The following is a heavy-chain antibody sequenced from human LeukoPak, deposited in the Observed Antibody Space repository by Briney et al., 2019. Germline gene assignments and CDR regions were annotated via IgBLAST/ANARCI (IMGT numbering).Heavy chain of an antibody. J-gene: IGHJ4*01. V-gene: IGHV3-74*01. CDR3: TRDGAESTPNDY. Sequence: GGSLRLSCATSGFTLNDYWIHWVRQAPGKGLYWVSGVKGDGTKTVYADSVKGRFTVSRDNARDALFLQMNSLRAEDSAVYYCTRDGAESTPNDYWGQEPWSPSPQ. CDR2: VKGDGTKT. D-gene: IGHD2-2*01. CDR1: GFTLNDYW.